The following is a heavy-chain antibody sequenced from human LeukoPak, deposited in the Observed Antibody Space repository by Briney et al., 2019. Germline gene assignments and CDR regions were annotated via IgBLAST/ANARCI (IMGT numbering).Heavy chain of an antibody. CDR1: GFTFRNYW. J-gene: IGHJ4*02. CDR3: ARLGGETTRYDL. CDR2: IKQDGILK. D-gene: IGHD4-11*01. V-gene: IGHV3-7*01. Sequence: GGSLRLSCAASGFTFRNYWMSWVRQAPGGGLDWVATIKQDGILKHYADSVKGRFTISRDNAGNSLYLQMDSLRVDDTAVYYCARLGGETTRYDLWGQGALVTVSS.